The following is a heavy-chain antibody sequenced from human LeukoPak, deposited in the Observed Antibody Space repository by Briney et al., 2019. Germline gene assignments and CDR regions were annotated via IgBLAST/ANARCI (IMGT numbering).Heavy chain of an antibody. CDR1: GYTFTSYD. Sequence: GASVKVSCKASGYTFTSYDINWVRQATGQGLEWMGWMNPNGGNTGYAQKFQGRVTITRNTSISTAYMELSSLRSEDTAVYYCARAHGQQQLVLGRARLFFYFGSWGQGTQVTVSS. CDR2: MNPNGGNT. J-gene: IGHJ4*02. V-gene: IGHV1-8*01. CDR3: ARAHGQQQLVLGRARLFFYFGS. D-gene: IGHD6-13*01.